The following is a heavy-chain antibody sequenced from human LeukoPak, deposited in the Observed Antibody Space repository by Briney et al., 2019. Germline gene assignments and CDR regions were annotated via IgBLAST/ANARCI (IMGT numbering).Heavy chain of an antibody. CDR1: GYIFTDYA. V-gene: IGHV1-3*01. D-gene: IGHD4-17*01. J-gene: IGHJ4*02. CDR3: ARARWTSTVTTYYLDF. CDR2: INAGNGKT. Sequence: ASVKVSCKASGYIFTDYAIQWVRQAPGQGREWMGWINAGNGKTKYSQKFQGRVTITRDTSASTAYMELSGLRSDDTAVYYCARARWTSTVTTYYLDFWGQGTLVTVSS.